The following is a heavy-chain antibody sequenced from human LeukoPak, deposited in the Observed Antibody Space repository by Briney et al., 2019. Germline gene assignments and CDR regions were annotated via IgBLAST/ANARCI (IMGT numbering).Heavy chain of an antibody. Sequence: PGGSLRLSCAASGFTFSSYGMHWVRQAPGKGLEWVAFIRYDGSNKYYADSVKGRFTISRDNSKNTLYLQMNSLRAEDTAVYYCAKGVYYGDYPSFDYWGQGTLVTVPS. J-gene: IGHJ4*02. D-gene: IGHD4-17*01. CDR1: GFTFSSYG. CDR3: AKGVYYGDYPSFDY. V-gene: IGHV3-30*02. CDR2: IRYDGSNK.